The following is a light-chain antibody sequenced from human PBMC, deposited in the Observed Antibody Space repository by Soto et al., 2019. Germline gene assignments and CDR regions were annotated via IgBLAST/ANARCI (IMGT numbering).Light chain of an antibody. CDR1: QNIYSN. CDR3: QQYNNWPPIT. CDR2: RAS. J-gene: IGKJ5*01. Sequence: IVMTKSPATLSVSPGERATLSCRASQNIYSNVAWYQQRPGQAPRLLIYRASTRAPGIPARFSGSGSGTEFTLTISSLQSEDFAVYYCQQYNNWPPITFGQGTRLEIK. V-gene: IGKV3-15*01.